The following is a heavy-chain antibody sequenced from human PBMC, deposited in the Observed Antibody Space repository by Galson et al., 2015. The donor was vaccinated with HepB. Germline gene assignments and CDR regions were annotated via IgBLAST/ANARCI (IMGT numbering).Heavy chain of an antibody. V-gene: IGHV3-23*01. CDR2: TSGTGRNT. CDR1: GFTFSNHA. CDR3: AKDAYSYNQVFDPFDI. Sequence: SLRLSCAASGFTFSNHAMSWVRQAPGKGLEWVSGTSGTGRNTYCADSVKGRFTISRDNSQNTLFLQMNSLRAEDTAIYYCAKDAYSYNQVFDPFDIWGQGTMVTVSS. D-gene: IGHD3-16*02. J-gene: IGHJ3*02.